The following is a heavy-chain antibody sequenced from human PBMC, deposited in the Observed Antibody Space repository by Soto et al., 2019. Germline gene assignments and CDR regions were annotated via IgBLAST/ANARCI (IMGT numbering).Heavy chain of an antibody. Sequence: SENLSLTCTVAGGSSSGYDGSWIRQPPGKGLEWIGYFYYSGSTNYNPSLKSRVTISVDTSKNQFSLKLSSVTAADTAVYYCARGGWKLFDYWGQGTLVTVSS. CDR1: GGSSSGYD. D-gene: IGHD6-19*01. J-gene: IGHJ4*02. CDR3: ARGGWKLFDY. V-gene: IGHV4-59*01. CDR2: FYYSGST.